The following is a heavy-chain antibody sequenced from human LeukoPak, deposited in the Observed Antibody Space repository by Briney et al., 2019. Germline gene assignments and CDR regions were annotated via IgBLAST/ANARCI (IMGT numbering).Heavy chain of an antibody. CDR2: ISSSSSYI. Sequence: GGSLRLSCAASGFTFSSYSMNWVRQAPGKGLEWVSSISSSSSYIYYPDSVKGRFTISRDNGKNSLYLQMNSLRAEDTAVYYCASDPEWELLSFDYWGQGTLVTVSS. CDR3: ASDPEWELLSFDY. CDR1: GFTFSSYS. J-gene: IGHJ4*02. V-gene: IGHV3-21*01. D-gene: IGHD1-26*01.